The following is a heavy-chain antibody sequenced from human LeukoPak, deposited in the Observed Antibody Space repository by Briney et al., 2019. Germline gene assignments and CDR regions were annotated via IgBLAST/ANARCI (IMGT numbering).Heavy chain of an antibody. V-gene: IGHV3-43*02. D-gene: IGHD5-18*01. CDR3: AKDKYSYGYNFDY. J-gene: IGHJ4*02. Sequence: GGSLRLSCAASGFTFDDYATHWVRQAPGKGLEWVSLISGDGDSTYYADSVKGRFTISRDNSKNSLYLQMNSLRTEDTALFYCAKDKYSYGYNFDYSGQGTLVTVSS. CDR1: GFTFDDYA. CDR2: ISGDGDST.